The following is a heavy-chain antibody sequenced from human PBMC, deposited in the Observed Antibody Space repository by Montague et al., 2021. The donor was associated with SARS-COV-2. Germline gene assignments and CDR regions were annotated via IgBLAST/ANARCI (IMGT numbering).Heavy chain of an antibody. Sequence: CAISGDSVSSNSAAWSWIRQSPSRGLEWLGRTYYRSKWFNEYAVSVKSRITINPDTSKNQFSLQLNSVTPEDTAMYYSARDRDLSSWDYWGQGTLVTVSS. CDR2: TYYRSKWFN. D-gene: IGHD6-13*01. V-gene: IGHV6-1*01. CDR3: ARDRDLSSWDY. J-gene: IGHJ4*02. CDR1: GDSVSSNSAA.